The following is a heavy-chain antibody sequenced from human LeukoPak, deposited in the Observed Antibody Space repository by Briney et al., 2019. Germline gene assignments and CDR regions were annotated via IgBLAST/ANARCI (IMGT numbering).Heavy chain of an antibody. CDR2: ISDIGSI. CDR1: GGSISSYY. V-gene: IGHV4-59*08. Sequence: SETLSLTCTVSGGSISSYYWRWIRQPPGKGLEWIAYISDIGSINYNPSLKSRVTISLDTSKNQFSLKLSSVTATDTAVYYCAGHHPRNTVDFWGQGTLVTVSS. CDR3: AGHHPRNTVDF. J-gene: IGHJ4*02. D-gene: IGHD2/OR15-2a*01.